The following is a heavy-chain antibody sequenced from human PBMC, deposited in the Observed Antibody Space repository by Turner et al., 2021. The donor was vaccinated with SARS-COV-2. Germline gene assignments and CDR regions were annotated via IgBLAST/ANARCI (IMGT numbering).Heavy chain of an antibody. CDR2: FDPEDGET. D-gene: IGHD2-21*02. CDR3: ATGYAYCGGDCSIHY. CDR1: GYTLIELS. Sequence: QVQLVQSGAVVKKPGASVKVSCKVSGYTLIELSMHWVRQAPGKGLEWMGGFDPEDGETISAQKFQGRVTMTEDTSTDTAYMELSSLRSEDTAVYYGATGYAYCGGDCSIHYWGQGTLVTVSS. V-gene: IGHV1-24*01. J-gene: IGHJ4*02.